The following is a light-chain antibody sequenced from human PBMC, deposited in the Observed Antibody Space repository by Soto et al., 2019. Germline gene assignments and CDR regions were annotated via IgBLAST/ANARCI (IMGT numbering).Light chain of an antibody. V-gene: IGLV2-14*03. CDR3: TSFTRRHTYV. CDR1: SSDVGGYNY. Sequence: QSALTQPASVSGSPGQSITISCTGTSSDVGGYNYVSWYQQHPDKAPRLMIYDVSNRPSGVSDRFSGSKSGDTASLTISGLQAEDEADYYCTSFTRRHTYVCGTGTKVTVL. CDR2: DVS. J-gene: IGLJ1*01.